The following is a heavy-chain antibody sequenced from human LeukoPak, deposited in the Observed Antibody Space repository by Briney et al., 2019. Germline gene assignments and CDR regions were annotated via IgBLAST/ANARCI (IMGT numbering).Heavy chain of an antibody. J-gene: IGHJ4*02. CDR2: IYPGDSDT. CDR3: ARPSAIGGSGYYIIDY. Sequence: GESLKISWKGSGYSFTSYWIGWVRQMPGKGLEWMGIIYPGDSDTRYSPSFQGQVTISADKSISTAYLQWSSLKASDTAMYYCARPSAIGGSGYYIIDYWGQGTLVTVSS. D-gene: IGHD3-22*01. CDR1: GYSFTSYW. V-gene: IGHV5-51*01.